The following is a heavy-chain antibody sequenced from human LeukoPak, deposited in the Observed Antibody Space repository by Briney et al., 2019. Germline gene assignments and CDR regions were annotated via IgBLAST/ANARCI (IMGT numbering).Heavy chain of an antibody. CDR1: GYTFTSYD. V-gene: IGHV1-8*03. D-gene: IGHD1-26*01. CDR2: MNPNSGNT. Sequence: ASVKVSCKASGYTFTSYDINWVRQATGQGLEWMGWMNPNSGNTGYAQKFQGRVTITRNTSISTAYMELSSLRSEDTAVYYCARVVGAYYYYYYMDVWGKGTTVTVSS. CDR3: ARVVGAYYYYYYMDV. J-gene: IGHJ6*03.